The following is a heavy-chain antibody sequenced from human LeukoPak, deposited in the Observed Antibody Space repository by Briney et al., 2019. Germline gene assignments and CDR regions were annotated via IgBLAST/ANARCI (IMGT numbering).Heavy chain of an antibody. V-gene: IGHV1-18*01. Sequence: AASVKVSCKASGYTFTSYGFSWVRQAPGQGLEWMGWISAYNGNTNYAQNFQGRVTMTTDTSTSTAYMELRSLRSDDTAVYYCARSPYDSSRPPGYWGQGTLVTVSS. CDR2: ISAYNGNT. CDR3: ARSPYDSSRPPGY. CDR1: GYTFTSYG. D-gene: IGHD3-22*01. J-gene: IGHJ4*02.